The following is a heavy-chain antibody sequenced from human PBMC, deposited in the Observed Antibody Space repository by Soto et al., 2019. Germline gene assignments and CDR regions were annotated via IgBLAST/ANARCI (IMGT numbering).Heavy chain of an antibody. CDR2: IYWNDDK. D-gene: IGHD3-16*01. V-gene: IGHV2-5*01. Sequence: QITLKESGPTLVKPTQTLTLTCTFSGFSLTTGVGVGWIRQPPGKALEWLALIYWNDDKRYSPSLKSSLTITKDTSKNLVVLTMTTMDPVDTATYCGAHSHYWGVEFYPFEMGGQGTMVTVSS. CDR1: GFSLTTGVG. J-gene: IGHJ3*02. CDR3: AHSHYWGVEFYPFEM.